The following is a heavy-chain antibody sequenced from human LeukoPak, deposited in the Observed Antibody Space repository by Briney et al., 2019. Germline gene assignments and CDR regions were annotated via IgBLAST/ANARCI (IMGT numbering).Heavy chain of an antibody. D-gene: IGHD3-10*01. CDR1: GGTFSSYA. V-gene: IGHV1-69*13. CDR2: IIPIFGTA. J-gene: IGHJ4*02. CDR3: ARAFGSGTKLDDY. Sequence: GASVKVSCKASGGTFSSYAISWVRQAPGQGLEWMGGIIPIFGTANYAQKFQGRVTITADESTGTAYMELSSLRSEDTAVYYCARAFGSGTKLDDYWGQGTLVTVSS.